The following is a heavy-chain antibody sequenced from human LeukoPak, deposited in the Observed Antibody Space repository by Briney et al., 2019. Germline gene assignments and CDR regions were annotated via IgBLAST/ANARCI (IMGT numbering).Heavy chain of an antibody. D-gene: IGHD4-17*01. CDR1: GGSISSSSYY. V-gene: IGHV4-39*07. J-gene: IGHJ4*02. CDR2: IYYSGST. Sequence: PSETLSLTCTVSGGSISSSSYYWGWIRQPPGKGLEWIGSIYYSGSTYYNPSLKSRVTISVDTSKNQFSLKLSSVTAADTAVYYCARATHFDYWGQGTLVTVSS. CDR3: ARATHFDY.